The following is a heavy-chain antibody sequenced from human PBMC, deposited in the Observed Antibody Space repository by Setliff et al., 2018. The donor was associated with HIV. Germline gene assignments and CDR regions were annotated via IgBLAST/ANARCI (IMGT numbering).Heavy chain of an antibody. CDR2: INWNGGST. J-gene: IGHJ4*02. V-gene: IGHV3-20*04. Sequence: PGGSLRLSCAASGFTFDDYGMSWVRQAPGKGLEWVSGINWNGGSTGYADSVKGRFTISRDNAKNSLYLQMNSLRAEDTAVYYCARGHCSGGSCLGLISYWGQGTLVTVSS. CDR3: ARGHCSGGSCLGLISY. D-gene: IGHD2-15*01. CDR1: GFTFDDYG.